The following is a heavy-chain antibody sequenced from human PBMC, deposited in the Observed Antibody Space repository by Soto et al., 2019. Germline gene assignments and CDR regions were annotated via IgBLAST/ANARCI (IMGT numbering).Heavy chain of an antibody. CDR1: GGYISGGCYS. CDR2: IYNSGST. V-gene: IGHV4-30-2*01. Sequence: SETISLSYAVWGGYISGGCYSWSLIRQPPWKGLEWIGFIYNSGSTYYNSSPKSRVTISVDRSKNHFFMNLTAVTASDTAVYFCVSQRTTVITQAYFDYWGPGALVTAPQ. J-gene: IGHJ4*02. CDR3: VSQRTTVITQAYFDY. D-gene: IGHD4-4*01.